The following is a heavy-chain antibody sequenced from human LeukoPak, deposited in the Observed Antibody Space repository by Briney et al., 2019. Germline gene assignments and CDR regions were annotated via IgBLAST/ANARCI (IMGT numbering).Heavy chain of an antibody. CDR3: ARVSTRIQQYNY. J-gene: IGHJ4*02. CDR1: GYTFTGYY. Sequence: ASVKVSCKASGYTFTGYYMHWVRQAPGQGLEWMGWINPNIGGTNYAQKFQGRVTMTRDTSISTAYMELSRLRSDDTAVYYCARVSTRIQQYNYWGQGTLVTVSS. V-gene: IGHV1-2*02. D-gene: IGHD5-18*01. CDR2: INPNIGGT.